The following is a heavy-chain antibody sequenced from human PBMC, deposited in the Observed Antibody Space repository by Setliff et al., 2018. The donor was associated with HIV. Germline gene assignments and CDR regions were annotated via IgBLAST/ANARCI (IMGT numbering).Heavy chain of an antibody. CDR3: ARDLIWGFDY. D-gene: IGHD3-16*01. CDR1: GFTFSAHQ. J-gene: IGHJ4*02. Sequence: PGGSLRLSCAASGFTFSAHQMSWVRQPPGKGLEWVANIKADGTDKYYADSVKGRFTVSRDNARSSLYLQLNSLRSEDTAVYYCARDLIWGFDYWGQGTPVTVSS. V-gene: IGHV3-7*01. CDR2: IKADGTDK.